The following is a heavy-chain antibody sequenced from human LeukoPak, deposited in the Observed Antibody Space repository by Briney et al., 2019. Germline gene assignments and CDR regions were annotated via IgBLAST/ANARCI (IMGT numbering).Heavy chain of an antibody. CDR1: GGSISSSSYY. Sequence: PSETLSLTCTVSGGSISSSSYYWGWIRQPPGKGLEWIGEINHSGSTNYNPSLKSRVTISVDTSKNQFSLKLSSVTAADTAVYYCARVGKRITMIGYYYGMDVWGQGTTVTVSS. CDR3: ARVGKRITMIGYYYGMDV. V-gene: IGHV4-39*07. D-gene: IGHD3-10*02. CDR2: INHSGST. J-gene: IGHJ6*02.